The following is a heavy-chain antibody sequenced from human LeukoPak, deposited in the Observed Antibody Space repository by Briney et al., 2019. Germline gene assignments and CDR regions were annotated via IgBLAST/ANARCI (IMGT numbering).Heavy chain of an antibody. J-gene: IGHJ6*03. CDR2: ISWNSGSI. CDR3: AKDSGTIPSYYYYYMDV. D-gene: IGHD1-14*01. Sequence: GRSLRLSCAASGFTFDDYAMHWVRQAPGKGLEWVSGISWNSGSIGYADSVKGRFTISRDNAKNSLYLQMNSLRAEDTALYYCAKDSGTIPSYYYYYMDVWGKGTTVTVSS. V-gene: IGHV3-9*01. CDR1: GFTFDDYA.